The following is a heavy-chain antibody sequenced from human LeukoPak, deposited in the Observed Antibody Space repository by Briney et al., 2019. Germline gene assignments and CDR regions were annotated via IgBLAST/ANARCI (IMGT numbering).Heavy chain of an antibody. V-gene: IGHV4-34*01. CDR3: ASLIGSGSYYNFLDY. Sequence: PSETLSLTCAVYGGSFSGYYWSWIRQPPGKGLEWIGEINHSGSTNYNPSLKSRVTISVDTSKNQFSLKLSSVTAADTAVYYCASLIGSGSYYNFLDYWGQGTLVTVSS. CDR1: GGSFSGYY. CDR2: INHSGST. D-gene: IGHD3-10*01. J-gene: IGHJ4*02.